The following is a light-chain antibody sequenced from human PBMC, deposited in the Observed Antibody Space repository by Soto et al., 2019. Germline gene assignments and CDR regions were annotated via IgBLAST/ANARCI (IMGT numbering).Light chain of an antibody. CDR2: GVT. V-gene: IGLV2-8*01. CDR1: SSDVGAYTY. J-gene: IGLJ1*01. Sequence: QSALTQPPSVSGSPGQSITISCTGTSSDVGAYTYVSWYQQHPGKAPKLMIYGVTKRPSGVPDRFSGSKSGNTASLTVSGLQTEDEAYYYCSSYAGSNNYVFGAGTKLTVL. CDR3: SSYAGSNNYV.